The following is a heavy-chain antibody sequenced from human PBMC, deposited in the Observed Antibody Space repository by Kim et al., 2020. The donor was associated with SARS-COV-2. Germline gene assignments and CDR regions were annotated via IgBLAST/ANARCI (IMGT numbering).Heavy chain of an antibody. Sequence: GGSLRLSCAASGFTFSSYGMHWVRQAPGKGLEWVAVISYDGSNKYYADSVKGRFTISRDNSKNTLYLQMNSLRAEDTAVYYCAKDQDYYYYGMDVWGQGT. J-gene: IGHJ6*02. CDR2: ISYDGSNK. CDR1: GFTFSSYG. V-gene: IGHV3-30*18. CDR3: AKDQDYYYYGMDV.